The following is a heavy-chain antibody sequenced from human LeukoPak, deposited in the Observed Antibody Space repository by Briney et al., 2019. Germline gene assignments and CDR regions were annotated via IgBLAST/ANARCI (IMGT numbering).Heavy chain of an antibody. CDR1: GGSISSYY. J-gene: IGHJ4*02. Sequence: PSETLSLTCTVSGGSISSYYWSWIRQPPGKGLEWIGYIYYSGSTNYNPSLKSRVTISVDTSKNQFSLKLSSVTAADPAVYYCARHVFDTLPSDYWGQGTLVTVSS. CDR2: IYYSGST. D-gene: IGHD5-18*01. V-gene: IGHV4-59*08. CDR3: ARHVFDTLPSDY.